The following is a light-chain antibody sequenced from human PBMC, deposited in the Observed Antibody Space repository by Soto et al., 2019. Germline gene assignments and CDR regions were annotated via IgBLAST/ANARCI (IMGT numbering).Light chain of an antibody. V-gene: IGLV2-14*01. CDR3: SSSTSSSTFDV. CDR2: DVS. Sequence: QSALTQPASVSGSPGQSITISCTGTSSDVGGYNYVSWYQQHPGKAPKLMIYDVSIRPSGVSNRFSGSKSGNTASLTISGLQDEDEDDYYCSSSTSSSTFDVFGAGTKLTVL. CDR1: SSDVGGYNY. J-gene: IGLJ1*01.